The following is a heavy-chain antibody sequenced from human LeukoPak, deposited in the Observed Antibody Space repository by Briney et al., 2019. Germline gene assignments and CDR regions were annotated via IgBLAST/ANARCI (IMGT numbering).Heavy chain of an antibody. V-gene: IGHV3-21*01. CDR1: RFTFSNYN. Sequence: ETGGSLRLSCVVSRFTFSNYNMNWVRQAPGKGLEWVSSISSSGSYIYYADSVKGRFTISRDNAKNSLYLQMNSLRAEDTAVYYCARDPMGRTKDWGQGTLVTVSS. CDR2: ISSSGSYI. J-gene: IGHJ4*02. CDR3: ARDPMGRTKD. D-gene: IGHD1-14*01.